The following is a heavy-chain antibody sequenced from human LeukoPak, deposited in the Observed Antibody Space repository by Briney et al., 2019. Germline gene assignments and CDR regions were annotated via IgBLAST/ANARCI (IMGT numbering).Heavy chain of an antibody. Sequence: PGGSLRLSFAAPGFTFSSNWMSWVRQAPGKGLEWVANIKQGGSEKYYVDSVKGRFTISRDNAKNSLYLQMNSLRAEDTAVYYCASYGYYYYYMDVWGKGTTVTVSS. V-gene: IGHV3-7*01. CDR1: GFTFSSNW. J-gene: IGHJ6*03. CDR3: ASYGYYYYYMDV. CDR2: IKQGGSEK. D-gene: IGHD3-10*01.